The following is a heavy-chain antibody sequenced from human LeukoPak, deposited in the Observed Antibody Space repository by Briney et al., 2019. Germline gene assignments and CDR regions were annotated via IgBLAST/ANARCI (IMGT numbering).Heavy chain of an antibody. J-gene: IGHJ5*02. D-gene: IGHD2/OR15-2a*01. CDR1: GFTFGSCG. CDR2: IYRGGFT. V-gene: IGHV3-53*01. Sequence: GGSLRLSCAASGFTFGSCGMHWVRQAPGKGLEWVSVIYRGGFTYYADSVRGRFSISRDNSKNTLYLQMNSLRAEDTALYYCAREFLGFHPWGQGTLVTVSS. CDR3: AREFLGFHP.